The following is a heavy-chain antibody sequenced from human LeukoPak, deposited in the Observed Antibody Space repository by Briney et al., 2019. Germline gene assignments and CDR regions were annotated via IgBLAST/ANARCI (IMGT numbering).Heavy chain of an antibody. CDR3: ARDRLPAAPSSEPGYYMDV. V-gene: IGHV1-69*05. CDR2: IIPIFGTA. D-gene: IGHD2-2*01. Sequence: ASVKVSCKASGGTFSSYAISWVRQAPGQGLEWMGGIIPIFGTANYAQKFPGRVTITTDESTSTAYMELSSLRSEDTAVYYCARDRLPAAPSSEPGYYMDVWGKGTTVTVSS. CDR1: GGTFSSYA. J-gene: IGHJ6*03.